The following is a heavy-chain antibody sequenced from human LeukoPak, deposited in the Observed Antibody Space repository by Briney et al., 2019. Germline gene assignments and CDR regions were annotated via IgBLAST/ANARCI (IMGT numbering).Heavy chain of an antibody. J-gene: IGHJ4*02. CDR3: ARDCSGGSCYGGPFDY. CDR1: GYTFTSYG. D-gene: IGHD2-15*01. CDR2: ISAYNGNT. V-gene: IGHV1-18*01. Sequence: ASVKVSCKASGYTFTSYGISWVRQAPGQGLEWMGWISAYNGNTNYAQNLQGRVTMTTDTSTSTAYMELRSLRSDDTAVYYCARDCSGGSCYGGPFDYWGQGTLVTVSS.